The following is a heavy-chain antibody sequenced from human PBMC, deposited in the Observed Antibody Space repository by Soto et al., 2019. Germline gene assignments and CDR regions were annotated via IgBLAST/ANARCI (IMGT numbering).Heavy chain of an antibody. CDR2: ISGSGGST. CDR3: AKGEYCSGGSCYSVAAFDI. CDR1: GFTFSSYA. J-gene: IGHJ3*02. Sequence: GGSLRLSCAASGFTFSSYAMSWVRRAPGKGLEWVSAISGSGGSTYYADSVKGRFTISRDNSKNTLYLQMNSLRAEDTAVYYCAKGEYCSGGSCYSVAAFDIWGQGTMVTV. V-gene: IGHV3-23*01. D-gene: IGHD2-15*01.